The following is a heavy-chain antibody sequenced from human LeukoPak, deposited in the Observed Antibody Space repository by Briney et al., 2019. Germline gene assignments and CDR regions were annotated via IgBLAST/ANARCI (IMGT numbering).Heavy chain of an antibody. D-gene: IGHD3-16*02. CDR3: AKDPLYHYYMDV. CDR2: INGSGVTT. CDR1: GFTFSNHA. V-gene: IGHV3-23*01. Sequence: GGSLRLSCAASGFTFSNHAMSWVRQAQGKGLEWVSGINGSGVTTYYADSVNGRFTISRDNSKKTLYLHMNSLRVEDTAIYYCAKDPLYHYYMDVWGRGTSVTVSS. J-gene: IGHJ6*03.